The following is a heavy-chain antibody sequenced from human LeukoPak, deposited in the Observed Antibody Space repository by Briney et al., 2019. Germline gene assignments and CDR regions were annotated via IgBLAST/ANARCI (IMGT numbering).Heavy chain of an antibody. V-gene: IGHV3-21*01. CDR3: VRDLMGSGSTTAYLHH. J-gene: IGHJ1*01. D-gene: IGHD1-1*01. CDR1: GFTFSDYS. CDR2: ISRSSRHV. Sequence: NPGGSLRLSCAASGFTFSDYSMNWVRQAPGKGLEWVSSISRSSRHVYYAGSVKGRFTISRDNAKNSLYLEMNSLRAEDMAVYLCVRDLMGSGSTTAYLHHWGQGTLVTVSS.